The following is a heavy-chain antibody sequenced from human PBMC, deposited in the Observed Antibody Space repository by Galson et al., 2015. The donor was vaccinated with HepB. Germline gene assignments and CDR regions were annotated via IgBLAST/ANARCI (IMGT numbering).Heavy chain of an antibody. CDR2: ISSSTTYM. CDR3: ARGGIPQLWFSSFDL. J-gene: IGHJ3*01. D-gene: IGHD3-10*01. Sequence: LRLSCAASGFTFSSYSMNWVRQAPGKGLEWVSSISSSTTYMFYADSVRGRFTISRDNAKRSLFLQMNSLRVEDTAVYYCARGGIPQLWFSSFDLWGQGTVVTVSS. CDR1: GFTFSSYS. V-gene: IGHV3-21*01.